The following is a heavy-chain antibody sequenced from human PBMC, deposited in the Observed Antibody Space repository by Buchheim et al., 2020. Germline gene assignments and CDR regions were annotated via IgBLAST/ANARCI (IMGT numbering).Heavy chain of an antibody. CDR2: ISYDGSNK. Sequence: QVQLVESGGGVVQPGRSLRLSCAASGFTFSSYAMHWVRQAPGKGLEWVAVISYDGSNKYYADSVKGRFTISRDNSKNTLYLQRNSLRAEDTAVYYCARTQGDFWSGYPTYYYYYGMDVWGQGTT. J-gene: IGHJ6*02. CDR3: ARTQGDFWSGYPTYYYYYGMDV. V-gene: IGHV3-30*04. D-gene: IGHD3-3*01. CDR1: GFTFSSYA.